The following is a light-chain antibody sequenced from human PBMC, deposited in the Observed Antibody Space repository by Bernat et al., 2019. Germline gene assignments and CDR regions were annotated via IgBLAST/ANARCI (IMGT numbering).Light chain of an antibody. CDR3: QQSYSTPYT. CDR2: GAF. V-gene: IGKV1-39*01. CDR1: QSIGSW. J-gene: IGKJ2*01. Sequence: DIQMTQSPSTLSASVGDRVIITCRASQSIGSWLAWYQQKPGKAPKILIYGAFSLKSGVPSRFSGSGSGTDFTLTISSLQLEDFATYYCQQSYSTPYTFGQGTKLEI.